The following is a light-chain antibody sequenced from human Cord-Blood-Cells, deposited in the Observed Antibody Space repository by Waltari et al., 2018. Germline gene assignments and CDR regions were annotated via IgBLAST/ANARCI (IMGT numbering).Light chain of an antibody. CDR2: GKN. CDR3: NSRDSSGNHLV. Sequence: ALGQTVRITCQGDSLRSYYASWYQQKPGQAPVLVIYGKNNRHTGIPDRFSGSSPVNTASLTITGAQAEDEADYYCNSRDSSGNHLVFGGGTKLTVL. J-gene: IGLJ3*02. V-gene: IGLV3-19*01. CDR1: SLRSYY.